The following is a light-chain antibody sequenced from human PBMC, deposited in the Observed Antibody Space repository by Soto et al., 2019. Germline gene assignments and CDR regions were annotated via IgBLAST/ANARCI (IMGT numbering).Light chain of an antibody. V-gene: IGLV1-47*02. Sequence: QSVLTQPPSASGTPGQRVTISCSGSRSNIGSNNVYWYQQLPGTAPKLLIYSNDKRPSGVPDRFSGSKSGTSASLAITGLRAEDEADYYCQSYGSTLRAFWVFGGGTKLTVL. CDR3: QSYGSTLRAFWV. J-gene: IGLJ3*02. CDR1: RSNIGSNN. CDR2: SND.